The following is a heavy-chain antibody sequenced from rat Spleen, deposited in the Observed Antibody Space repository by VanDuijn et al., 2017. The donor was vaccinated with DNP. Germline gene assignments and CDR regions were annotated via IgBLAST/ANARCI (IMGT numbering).Heavy chain of an antibody. CDR1: GYSITSSYR. D-gene: IGHD1-6*01. CDR3: ARFMYTTDHYYVEYYVMDA. V-gene: IGHV3-3*01. CDR2: VNSAGST. Sequence: EVQLQESGPGLVKPSQSLSLTCSVTGYSITSSYRWNWIRKFPGNKLEWMGSVNSAGSTNYNPSLKSRISITRDTSKNQFFLQVNSVTTEDTATYYCARFMYTTDHYYVEYYVMDAWGQGTSVTVSS. J-gene: IGHJ4*01.